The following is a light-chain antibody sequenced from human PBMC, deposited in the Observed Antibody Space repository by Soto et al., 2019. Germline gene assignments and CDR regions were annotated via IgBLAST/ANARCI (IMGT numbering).Light chain of an antibody. V-gene: IGLV1-44*01. CDR1: SSDIGSNP. J-gene: IGLJ2*01. Sequence: QSVLTQPPSASGTPGQRVAISCSGGSSDIGSNPVNWYLHLPGAAPKLLIYRDNQRPSGVPDRFSGSKSGTSASLTISGLQSEDEADYFCPAWDDNIYGPVFGGGTKVTVL. CDR3: PAWDDNIYGPV. CDR2: RDN.